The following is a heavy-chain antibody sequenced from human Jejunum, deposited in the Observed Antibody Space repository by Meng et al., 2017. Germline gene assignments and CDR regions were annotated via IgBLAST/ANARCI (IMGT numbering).Heavy chain of an antibody. J-gene: IGHJ4*02. CDR2: SHSAGSPT. CDR3: ATSSAAAGND. CDR1: GFTFTSYE. D-gene: IGHD6-13*01. V-gene: IGHV3-48*03. Sequence: GGSLRLSCAASGFTFTSYEMNWVRQAPGKGLEWISYSHSAGSPTYYADSVRGRFTISKDNARNSACLQMNSLRVEDTAIYYCATSSAAAGNDWGQGTLVTVSS.